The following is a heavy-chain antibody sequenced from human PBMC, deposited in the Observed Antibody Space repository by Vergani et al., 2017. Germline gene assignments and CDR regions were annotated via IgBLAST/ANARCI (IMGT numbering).Heavy chain of an antibody. CDR2: IYYSGST. J-gene: IGHJ6*02. V-gene: IGHV4-30-4*08. Sequence: QVQLQESGPGLVKPSQTLSLTCTVSGGSISSGDYYWSWIRQPPGKGLEWIGYIYYSGSTYYNPSLKSRVTISVDTSKNQFSLKLSSVTAADTAVYYCARDKCHVDTAMDHYYYYGMDVWGQGTTVTVSS. CDR3: ARDKCHVDTAMDHYYYYGMDV. CDR1: GGSISSGDYY. D-gene: IGHD5-18*01.